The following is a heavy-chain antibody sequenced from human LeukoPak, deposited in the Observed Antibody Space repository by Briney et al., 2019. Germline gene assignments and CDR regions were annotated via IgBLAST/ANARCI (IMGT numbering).Heavy chain of an antibody. CDR2: IYPGDSDT. CDR3: ATLRGPSGSYYGRPWDY. V-gene: IGHV5-51*01. CDR1: GYNFTSYW. J-gene: IGHJ4*02. Sequence: GESLKISCKASGYNFTSYWIAWVRQMPGKGLEWMGIIYPGDSDTRYSPSFQGQVTISADKSISTAYLQWSSLKASDTAIYYCATLRGPSGSYYGRPWDYWGQGSLVTVSS. D-gene: IGHD1-26*01.